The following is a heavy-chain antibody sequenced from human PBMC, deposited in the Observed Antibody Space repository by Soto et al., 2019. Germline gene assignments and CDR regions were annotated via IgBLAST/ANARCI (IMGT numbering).Heavy chain of an antibody. CDR2: ISSSGSTI. D-gene: IGHD3-10*01. V-gene: IGHV3-48*03. CDR1: GFTFGSYE. CDR3: ARAHSITMVRGVIITNLGAFDI. Sequence: GGSLRLSCAASGFTFGSYEMNWVRQAPGKGLEWVSYISSSGSTIYYADSVKGRFTISRDNAKNSLYLQMNSLRAEDTAVYYCARAHSITMVRGVIITNLGAFDIWGQGTMVTVSS. J-gene: IGHJ3*02.